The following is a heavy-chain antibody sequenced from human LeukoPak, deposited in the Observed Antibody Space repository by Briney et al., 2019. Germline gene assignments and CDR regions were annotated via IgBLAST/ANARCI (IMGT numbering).Heavy chain of an antibody. Sequence: PSETLSLTCSVSNYSISSHCWGWIRQPPGKGPEWIANIHHSGSTDDNPSLKSRIIITMDTSKNQFSLKLTSVTAADTAVYYCALYGYKHDGFDIWGQGTMVTVSS. CDR1: NYSISSHC. V-gene: IGHV4-38-2*02. CDR3: ALYGYKHDGFDI. CDR2: IHHSGST. J-gene: IGHJ3*02. D-gene: IGHD5-18*01.